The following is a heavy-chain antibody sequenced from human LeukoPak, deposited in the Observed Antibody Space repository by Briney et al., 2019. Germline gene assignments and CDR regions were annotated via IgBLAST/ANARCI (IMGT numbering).Heavy chain of an antibody. CDR1: GFTFSDYY. CDR3: ARDVGAVPAAIYYYYMDV. D-gene: IGHD2-2*01. J-gene: IGHJ6*03. CDR2: ISSSGSTI. V-gene: IGHV3-11*01. Sequence: GGSLRLSCAASGFTFSDYYMSWIRQAPGKGLERVSYISSSGSTIYYADSVRGRFTISRDNAKNSLYLQMNSLRAEDTAVYYCARDVGAVPAAIYYYYMDVWGKGTTVTVSS.